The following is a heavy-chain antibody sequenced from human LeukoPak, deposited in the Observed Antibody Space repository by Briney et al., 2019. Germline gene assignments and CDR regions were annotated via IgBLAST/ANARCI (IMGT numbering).Heavy chain of an antibody. J-gene: IGHJ6*02. D-gene: IGHD2-2*02. V-gene: IGHV4-39*01. CDR3: ASLARCSSTSCYTYYYYGMDV. Sequence: SETLSLTCTVSGGSISSSSYYWGWIRQPPGKGLEWIGSIYYSGSTYYNPSLKSRVTISVDTSKNQFSLKLSSVTAADTAVYYCASLARCSSTSCYTYYYYGMDVWGQGTTVTVFS. CDR2: IYYSGST. CDR1: GGSISSSSYY.